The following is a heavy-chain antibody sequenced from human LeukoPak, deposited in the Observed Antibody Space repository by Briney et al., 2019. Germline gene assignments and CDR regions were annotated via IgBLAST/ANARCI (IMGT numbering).Heavy chain of an antibody. CDR1: GFTFSSYS. Sequence: GGSLRLSCAASGFTFSSYSMSWVRQAPGKGLEWVSSISSSSSYIYYADSVKGRFTISRDNAKNSLYLQMNSLRAEDTAVYYCASRYCSGGSCYATYYGMDVWGQGTTVTVSS. D-gene: IGHD2-15*01. J-gene: IGHJ6*02. CDR3: ASRYCSGGSCYATYYGMDV. CDR2: ISSSSSYI. V-gene: IGHV3-21*01.